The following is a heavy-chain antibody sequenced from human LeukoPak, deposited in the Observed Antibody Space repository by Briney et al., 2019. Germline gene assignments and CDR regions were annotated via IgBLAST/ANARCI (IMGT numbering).Heavy chain of an antibody. CDR1: GGTFISYA. CDR3: ARVRDIVLMVYDPALNY. J-gene: IGHJ4*02. Sequence: ASVKVSCKASGGTFISYAISWVRQAPGQGLEWMGGIIPIFGTANYAQKFQGRVTITADESTSTAYMELSSLRSEDTAVYYCARVRDIVLMVYDPALNYWGQGTLVTVSS. V-gene: IGHV1-69*13. CDR2: IIPIFGTA. D-gene: IGHD2-8*01.